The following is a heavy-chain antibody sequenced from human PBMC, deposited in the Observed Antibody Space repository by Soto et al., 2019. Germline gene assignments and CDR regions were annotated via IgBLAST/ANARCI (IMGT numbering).Heavy chain of an antibody. J-gene: IGHJ6*02. D-gene: IGHD2-2*01. CDR3: ARGAVVPAAYGNYYYYGMDV. Sequence: PSETLSLTCTVSGGSISSYYWSWIRQPPGKGLEWIGYIYYSGSTNYNPSLKSRVTISVDTSKNQFSLKLSSVTAADTAVYYCARGAVVPAAYGNYYYYGMDVWGQGTTVTVSS. V-gene: IGHV4-59*01. CDR2: IYYSGST. CDR1: GGSISSYY.